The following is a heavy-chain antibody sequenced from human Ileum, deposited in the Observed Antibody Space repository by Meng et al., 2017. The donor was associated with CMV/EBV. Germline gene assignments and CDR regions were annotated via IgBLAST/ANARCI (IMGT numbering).Heavy chain of an antibody. CDR2: ISTYNDDR. D-gene: IGHD1-26*01. V-gene: IGHV1-18*04. CDR3: ARDRVGEPTFDY. CDR1: GYPFTGHY. Sequence: ASVKVSCKASGYPFTGHYIHWVRQAPGQGLEWMGWISTYNDDRNYVQKFQGRVSMITDRSTNTAYIELRSLKSDDTAVYYCARDRVGEPTFDYWGQGTLVTVSS. J-gene: IGHJ4*01.